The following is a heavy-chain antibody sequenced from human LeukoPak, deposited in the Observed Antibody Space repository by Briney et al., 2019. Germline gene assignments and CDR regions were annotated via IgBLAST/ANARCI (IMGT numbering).Heavy chain of an antibody. J-gene: IGHJ4*02. Sequence: SEPLFLTCTVSGASVGRGSFYWNWVRQPPGKGLEWFGYISYSGHTNYNPSFKSRVTMSVDKSKNQFSLKLTSVTAADRAVYFCARTHSYGAQYYFDYWGQGALVTVSS. CDR1: GASVGRGSFY. CDR3: ARTHSYGAQYYFDY. D-gene: IGHD5-18*01. V-gene: IGHV4-61*01. CDR2: ISYSGHT.